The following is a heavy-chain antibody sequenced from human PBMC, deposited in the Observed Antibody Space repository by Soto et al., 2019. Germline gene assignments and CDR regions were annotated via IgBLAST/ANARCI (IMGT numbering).Heavy chain of an antibody. CDR2: ISAAASNK. D-gene: IGHD2-2*02. Sequence: QVQLVESGGGVVQPGRSLRLSCVASGFTFSNYAMHWVRQAPGKGLEWVAVISAAASNKYCVESVEGRFTISRDNYKSMLYLQMNRLRAEDTAVYYCAKAFYTTTWEYFDSWGQGTLV. CDR1: GFTFSNYA. J-gene: IGHJ4*02. CDR3: AKAFYTTTWEYFDS. V-gene: IGHV3-30*18.